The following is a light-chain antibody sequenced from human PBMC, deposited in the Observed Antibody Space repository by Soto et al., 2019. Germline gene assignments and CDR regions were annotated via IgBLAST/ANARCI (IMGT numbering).Light chain of an antibody. CDR1: SSDVGGYKY. V-gene: IGLV2-8*01. CDR3: SSYAGSNIVV. J-gene: IGLJ2*01. Sequence: QSALTQPPSASGSPGQSVTISCTGTSSDVGGYKYVSWYQQHPGKAPKLMIYEVSKRPSGVPDRFSGSKSANTASLTVSGLQAEDEADYYCSSYAGSNIVVFGGGTKVTVL. CDR2: EVS.